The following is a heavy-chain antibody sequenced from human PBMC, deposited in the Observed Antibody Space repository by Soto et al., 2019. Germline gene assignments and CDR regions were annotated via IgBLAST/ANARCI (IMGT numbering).Heavy chain of an antibody. CDR2: IYSGGST. J-gene: IGHJ6*03. Sequence: EAQLVESGGGLVQPGGSLRLSCAASGFTVSSNYMSWVRQAPGKGLEWVSVIYSGGSTYYADSVKGRFTISRDNSKNTLYLQMNSLRAEDTAVYYCARSLDCSGGSCYSLYYYYYMDVWGKGTTVTVSS. D-gene: IGHD2-15*01. V-gene: IGHV3-66*01. CDR3: ARSLDCSGGSCYSLYYYYYMDV. CDR1: GFTVSSNY.